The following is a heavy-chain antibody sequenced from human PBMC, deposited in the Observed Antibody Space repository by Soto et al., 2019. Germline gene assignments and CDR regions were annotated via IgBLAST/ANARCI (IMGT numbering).Heavy chain of an antibody. CDR3: AKSDNLAAAANIGWFDP. J-gene: IGHJ5*02. Sequence: PGGSLRLSCAASGFTFSSYAMSWVRQAPGKGLEWVSAISGSGGSTYYADSMKGRFTISRDNAKNTLYLQMNSLRAEDTAVYYCAKSDNLAAAANIGWFDPWGQGTLVTVSS. CDR2: ISGSGGST. CDR1: GFTFSSYA. V-gene: IGHV3-23*01. D-gene: IGHD6-13*01.